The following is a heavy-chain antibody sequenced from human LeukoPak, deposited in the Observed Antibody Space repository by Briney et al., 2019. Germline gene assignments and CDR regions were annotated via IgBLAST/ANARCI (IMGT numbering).Heavy chain of an antibody. D-gene: IGHD6-13*01. CDR3: ARDGYSSLSPCCTSRFYP. CDR2: INPNSGGT. CDR1: GYTFTGYY. J-gene: IGHJ5*02. V-gene: IGHV1-2*02. Sequence: ASVKVSCKASGYTFTGYYMHWVRQAPGQGLEWMGWINPNSGGTNYAQEFQGRVTMTRDTSISTAYMKLSRLRSDDTAVYYCARDGYSSLSPCCTSRFYPWGQGTLVTVSS.